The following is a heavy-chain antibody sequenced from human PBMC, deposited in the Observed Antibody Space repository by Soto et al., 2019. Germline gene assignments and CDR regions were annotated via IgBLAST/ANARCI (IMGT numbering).Heavy chain of an antibody. CDR2: INHNGDT. Sequence: VQLQQWGAGVLKPSETLSLTCAAHGGSFSVFQFSWIRQAPGEGLQWMGEINHNGDTNYNPSLKSRITISIDTSKIDFSLTVTSVTAVNAARYYCERELGFCEGTKFFPLFYYWGQGVLVTVSS. CDR3: ERELGFCEGTKFFPLFYY. J-gene: IGHJ4*02. CDR1: GGSFSVFQ. V-gene: IGHV4-34*01. D-gene: IGHD3-3*01.